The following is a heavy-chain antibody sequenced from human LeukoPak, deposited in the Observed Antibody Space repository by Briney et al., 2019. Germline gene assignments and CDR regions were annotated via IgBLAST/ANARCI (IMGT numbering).Heavy chain of an antibody. V-gene: IGHV4-34*01. D-gene: IGHD3-3*01. CDR3: SRERRPTYYDFWSGYYI. J-gene: IGHJ4*02. Sequence: SETLSLTCAVYGGSFSGYNWSWIRQPPGKGLEWIGEINHSGSTNYNPSLKSRVTISVDTYKNQFSLKLSSVTAADTAVCYCSRERRPTYYDFWSGYYIWGQGTLVTVSS. CDR1: GGSFSGYN. CDR2: INHSGST.